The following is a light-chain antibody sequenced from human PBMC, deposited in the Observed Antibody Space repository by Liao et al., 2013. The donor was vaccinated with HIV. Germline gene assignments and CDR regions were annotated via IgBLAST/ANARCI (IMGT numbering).Light chain of an antibody. J-gene: IGLJ2*01. V-gene: IGLV3-21*01. CDR3: QAWDSSTVV. CDR2: YDT. Sequence: SYVLTQPPSVSVVPGKTATIICGGDSIGSKSVHWYQQKPGQAPVLVIYYDTDRPSGVPERFSGSNSGNTATLTISGTQTMDEADYYCQAWDSSTVVFGGGTRLTVL. CDR1: SIGSKS.